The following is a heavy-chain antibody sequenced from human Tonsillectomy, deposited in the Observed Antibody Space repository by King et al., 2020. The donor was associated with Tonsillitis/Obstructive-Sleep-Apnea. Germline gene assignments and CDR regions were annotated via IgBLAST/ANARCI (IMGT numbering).Heavy chain of an antibody. V-gene: IGHV3-30*09. CDR1: GFIFSNYA. CDR2: VSYDGRNK. CDR3: AREVESADFDL. J-gene: IGHJ2*01. Sequence: QVQLVESGGGVVQPGRSLRLSCAASGFIFSNYAMHWVRQAPGKGLEWVALVSYDGRNKYYADSVKGRFAISRDNSKNTLYVQMNSLREDDTALYYCAREVESADFDLWGRGILVTVSS.